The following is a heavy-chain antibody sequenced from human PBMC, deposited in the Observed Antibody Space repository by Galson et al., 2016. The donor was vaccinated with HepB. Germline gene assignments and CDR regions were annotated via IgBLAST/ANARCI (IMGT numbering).Heavy chain of an antibody. V-gene: IGHV3-33*01. CDR2: IWFDGSEK. Sequence: SLRLSCVASGFTFRSYGMHWFRQAPGKGLEWVAVIWFDGSEKYYADSVEGRFTISRDNSEKTLFLQMNSLRGDDTAVYYCARAVYSDTGGSSRYFDLWGRGTLVTVSS. D-gene: IGHD3-10*01. CDR1: GFTFRSYG. CDR3: ARAVYSDTGGSSRYFDL. J-gene: IGHJ2*01.